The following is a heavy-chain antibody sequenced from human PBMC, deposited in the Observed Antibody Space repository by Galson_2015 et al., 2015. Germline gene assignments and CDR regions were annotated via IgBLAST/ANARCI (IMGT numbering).Heavy chain of an antibody. V-gene: IGHV1-18*01. CDR2: ISPYNGDT. CDR3: ARKTTEDVFHI. Sequence: SWVRQAPGQGLEWMGWISPYNGDTDYAQKFQGRVSMTTDTSTSTAYMELRSLRSDDTAVYYCARKTTEDVFHIWGQGTMVTVSS. J-gene: IGHJ3*02. D-gene: IGHD1-1*01.